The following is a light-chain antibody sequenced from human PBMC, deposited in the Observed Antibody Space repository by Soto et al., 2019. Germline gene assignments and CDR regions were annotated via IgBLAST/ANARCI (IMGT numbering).Light chain of an antibody. J-gene: IGKJ1*01. CDR3: LQSSRYPWT. CDR1: QGIRNY. V-gene: IGKV1-6*01. CDR2: AAS. Sequence: AIQMTQSPSSLSASVGDRVTITCRASQGIRNYLGWYQQKPGKAPKLLIYAASTLQSGVPSRFSGSGSDTDFTLSINSLQPEDVATYYCLQSSRYPWTFGQGTKVDIK.